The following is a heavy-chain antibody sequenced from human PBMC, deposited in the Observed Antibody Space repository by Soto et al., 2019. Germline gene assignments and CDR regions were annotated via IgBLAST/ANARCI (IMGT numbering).Heavy chain of an antibody. CDR3: AREAGYCSGGSCYPLYYYGMAV. CDR1: GGSISSGGYY. CDR2: IYYSGST. Sequence: QVQLQESGPGLVKPSQTLSLTCTVSGGSISSGGYYWSWIRQHPGKGLEWIGYIYYSGSTYYNPSLKSRVTLSVDTAKNQFSLKLSSVTAADTAVYYCAREAGYCSGGSCYPLYYYGMAVWGQGTTVTVSS. V-gene: IGHV4-31*03. D-gene: IGHD2-15*01. J-gene: IGHJ6*02.